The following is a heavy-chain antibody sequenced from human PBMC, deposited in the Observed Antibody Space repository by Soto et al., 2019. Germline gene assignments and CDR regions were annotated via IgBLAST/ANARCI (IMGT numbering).Heavy chain of an antibody. J-gene: IGHJ6*03. CDR1: GFTFSDYY. Sequence: GGSLRLSCAASGFTFSDYYMSWIRQAPGKGLEWVSYISSSGSTIYYADSAKGRFTISRDNAKNSLYLQMNSLRAEDTAVYYCASGNSGYDPYYYYYYYMDVWGKGTTVTVSS. CDR2: ISSSGSTI. D-gene: IGHD5-12*01. V-gene: IGHV3-11*01. CDR3: ASGNSGYDPYYYYYYYMDV.